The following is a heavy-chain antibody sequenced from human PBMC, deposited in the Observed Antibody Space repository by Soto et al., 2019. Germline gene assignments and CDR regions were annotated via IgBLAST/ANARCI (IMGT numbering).Heavy chain of an antibody. V-gene: IGHV3-30*14. J-gene: IGHJ6*02. CDR2: ISFDGSNP. CDR1: GFTFSTYA. D-gene: IGHD2-15*01. CDR3: ARALGQCSGRSCYYYYGMDV. Sequence: QVHLVESGGGVVQPGMSLRLSCAASGFTFSTYAIHWVRQAPGKGLEWVAVISFDGSNPHYADSVKGRLTISRENSRNTLYLQMKRLRADDTAVYYCARALGQCSGRSCYYYYGMDVWGQGTTVTVSS.